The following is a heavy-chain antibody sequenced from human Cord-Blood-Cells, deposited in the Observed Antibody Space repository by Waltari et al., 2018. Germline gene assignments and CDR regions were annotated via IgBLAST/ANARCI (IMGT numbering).Heavy chain of an antibody. CDR3: ARGSYDSSGYYYYYYYGMDV. CDR1: GGTSSSYP. V-gene: IGHV1-69*01. Sequence: QVQLVQSGAEVKKPGSSVKVSCKASGGTSSSYPISWVRQAPGQGLEWMGGIIPIFGTANYAQKCQGRVTITADESTSTAYMELSSLRSEDTAVYYCARGSYDSSGYYYYYYYGMDVWGQGTTVTVSS. D-gene: IGHD3-22*01. J-gene: IGHJ6*02. CDR2: IIPIFGTA.